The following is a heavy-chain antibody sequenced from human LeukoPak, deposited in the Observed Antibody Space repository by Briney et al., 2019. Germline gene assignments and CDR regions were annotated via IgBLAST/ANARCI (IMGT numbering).Heavy chain of an antibody. V-gene: IGHV3-23*01. J-gene: IGHJ4*02. CDR3: AKVKDIVVVVAANDY. CDR2: ISGSGGST. Sequence: GGSLRLSSAASGFTFSSYAMSWVRQAPGKGLEWVSAISGSGGSTYYADSVKGRFTISRDNSKNTLYLQMNSLRAEDTAVYYCAKVKDIVVVVAANDYWGQGTLVTVSS. CDR1: GFTFSSYA. D-gene: IGHD2-15*01.